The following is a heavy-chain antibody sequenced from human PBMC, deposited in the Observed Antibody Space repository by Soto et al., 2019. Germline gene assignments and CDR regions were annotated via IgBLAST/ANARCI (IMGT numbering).Heavy chain of an antibody. V-gene: IGHV1-18*01. CDR3: ARDDDDFWSGRKESYYYYMDV. J-gene: IGHJ6*03. Sequence: QVQLVQSGAEVKKPGASVKVSCKASGYTFTSYGISWVRQAPGQGLEWMGWISAYNGSTNNAQKRQGRVTMTTDTSTSTAYMELRSLRSDDTAVYYCARDDDDFWSGRKESYYYYMDVWGKGTTVTVSS. CDR1: GYTFTSYG. CDR2: ISAYNGST. D-gene: IGHD3-3*01.